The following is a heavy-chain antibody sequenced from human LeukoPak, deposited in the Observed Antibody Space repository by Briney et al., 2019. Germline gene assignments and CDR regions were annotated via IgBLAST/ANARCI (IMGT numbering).Heavy chain of an antibody. Sequence: ASVNLSCNCSGYAFTSYGINWVRQAPGQGQERMGWIEADSGKTGYAQKLQGRVTMTRNTSISTAYMELSSLRSEDTAVYYCARGSLRGDGYDYWGQGTLVTVSS. D-gene: IGHD5-24*01. V-gene: IGHV1-8*01. CDR2: IEADSGKT. CDR3: ARGSLRGDGYDY. J-gene: IGHJ4*02. CDR1: GYAFTSYG.